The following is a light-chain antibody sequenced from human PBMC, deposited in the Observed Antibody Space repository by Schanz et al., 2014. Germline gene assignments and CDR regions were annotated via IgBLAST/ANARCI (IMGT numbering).Light chain of an antibody. CDR1: SSNIGRNS. CDR3: TSYTSGSTYV. CDR2: STR. V-gene: IGLV1-44*01. J-gene: IGLJ1*01. Sequence: QSVLTQPPSASGTPGQRVTISCSGSSSNIGRNSVNWYQLLPGTAPKLLIYSTRHRPSGIPDRFSGSKSGNTASLTISGLRAEDEADYYCTSYTSGSTYVFGSGTKLTVL.